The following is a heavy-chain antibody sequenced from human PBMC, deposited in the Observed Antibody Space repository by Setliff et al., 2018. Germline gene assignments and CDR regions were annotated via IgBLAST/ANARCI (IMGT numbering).Heavy chain of an antibody. CDR2: INSDGSST. Sequence: GGSLRLSCAASGFTFTTYWMYWVRQSPGKGLAWVSRINSDGSSTTYADSAKGRFTISRDNAKNTLYLQMNSLRAEDTAVYFCTRVWSMVSDSYYFYMDVWGKGTKVTVSS. J-gene: IGHJ6*03. D-gene: IGHD2-8*02. V-gene: IGHV3-74*01. CDR3: TRVWSMVSDSYYFYMDV. CDR1: GFTFTTYW.